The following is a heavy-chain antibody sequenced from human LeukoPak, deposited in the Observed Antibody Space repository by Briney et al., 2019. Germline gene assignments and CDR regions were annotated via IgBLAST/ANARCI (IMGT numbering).Heavy chain of an antibody. D-gene: IGHD4-23*01. CDR3: AKDSLRWREGIDP. J-gene: IGHJ5*02. Sequence: PGGSLRLSCAASGFNFSSYSMSWGRQAPGKGLELVSVMSDSGGSTYYADSVKGRFTISRDNSKNTLYLQMSSLRAEDTAVYYCAKDSLRWREGIDPWGQGTLVTVSS. CDR1: GFNFSSYS. CDR2: MSDSGGST. V-gene: IGHV3-23*01.